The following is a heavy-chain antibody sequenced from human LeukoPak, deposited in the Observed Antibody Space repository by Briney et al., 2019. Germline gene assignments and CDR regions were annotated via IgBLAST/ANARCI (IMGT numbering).Heavy chain of an antibody. D-gene: IGHD6-19*01. Sequence: ASVKVSCKASGYTFTGYYMHWVRQAPGQGLEWMGWINPNSGGTNYAQKFQGRVTMTRDTSISTAYMELSRLRSDDTAVYYCARDRYGSGWFSYNWFDPWGQGTLVTVSS. CDR3: ARDRYGSGWFSYNWFDP. CDR1: GYTFTGYY. V-gene: IGHV1-2*02. J-gene: IGHJ5*02. CDR2: INPNSGGT.